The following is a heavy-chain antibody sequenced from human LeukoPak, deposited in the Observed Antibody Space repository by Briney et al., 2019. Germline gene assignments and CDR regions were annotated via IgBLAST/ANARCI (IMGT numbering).Heavy chain of an antibody. D-gene: IGHD1-26*01. Sequence: GGSLRLSCAASGFTFSSYAMHWVRQAPGKGLEWVAVISYDGSNKYYADSVKGRFTISRDNSKNTLYLQMNSLRAEDTAVYYCARGSKVGATREDAFGNWGQGTMVTVSS. V-gene: IGHV3-30-3*01. CDR3: ARGSKVGATREDAFGN. CDR1: GFTFSSYA. CDR2: ISYDGSNK. J-gene: IGHJ3*02.